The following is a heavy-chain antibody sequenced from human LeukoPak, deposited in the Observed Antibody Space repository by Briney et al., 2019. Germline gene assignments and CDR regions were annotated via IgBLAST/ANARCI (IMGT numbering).Heavy chain of an antibody. V-gene: IGHV3-15*01. CDR2: IKTKADGGPT. CDR3: TTNGAFDI. CDR1: GFTFSNAW. Sequence: GGSLRLSCAASGFTFSNAWMNWVRQAPGKGLEWVGRIKTKADGGPTDYAAPVKGRFTISRDDSKNTLYLQMNSLKTEDTAMYYCTTNGAFDIWGQGTAVTVSS. J-gene: IGHJ3*02.